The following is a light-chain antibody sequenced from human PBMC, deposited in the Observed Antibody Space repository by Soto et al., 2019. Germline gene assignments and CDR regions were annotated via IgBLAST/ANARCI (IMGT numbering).Light chain of an antibody. Sequence: DIQMTQSPSSLSASVGDRVTITCRASQSISSYLNWYQQKPGKAPKLLLYAASILQSRVPSRFSGSGSGTDFTLTITTLQPEDFATYYCQQSYSTPYTFGQGTKLEIK. J-gene: IGKJ2*01. CDR1: QSISSY. V-gene: IGKV1-39*01. CDR2: AAS. CDR3: QQSYSTPYT.